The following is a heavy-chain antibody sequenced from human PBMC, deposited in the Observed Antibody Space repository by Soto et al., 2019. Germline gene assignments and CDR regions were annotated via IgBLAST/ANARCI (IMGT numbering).Heavy chain of an antibody. CDR1: GGSFSGYY. V-gene: IGHV4-34*01. CDR2: INHSGST. Sequence: QVKLQQWGAGLLKPSETLSLTCAVYGGSFSGYYWSWIRQPPGKGLEWIGEINHSGSTNYNPSFKSRVTISVDTSKNQFSLKLSSVTAADTAVYYCARGLNYYYYCGMDVWGQGTTVTVSS. CDR3: ARGLNYYYYCGMDV. J-gene: IGHJ6*02.